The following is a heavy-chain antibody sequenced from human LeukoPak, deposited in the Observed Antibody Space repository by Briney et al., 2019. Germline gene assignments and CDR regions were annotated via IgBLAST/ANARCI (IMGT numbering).Heavy chain of an antibody. Sequence: GGSLRLSCAASGFTFSSYGMHWVRQAPGRGLEWVAVISYDGNNKYYADSVKGRFTISRDNSKNTLYLQMNSLRAEDTAVYYCARDPPIFYWGQGTLVTVSS. J-gene: IGHJ4*02. CDR3: ARDPPIFY. V-gene: IGHV3-30*03. CDR2: ISYDGNNK. D-gene: IGHD2/OR15-2a*01. CDR1: GFTFSSYG.